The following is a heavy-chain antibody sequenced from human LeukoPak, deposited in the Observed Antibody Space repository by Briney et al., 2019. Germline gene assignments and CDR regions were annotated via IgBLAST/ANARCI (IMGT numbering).Heavy chain of an antibody. CDR2: MNPNSGNT. CDR1: GGTFSSYA. J-gene: IGHJ3*02. Sequence: ASVKVSCKASGGTFSSYAISWVRQAPGQGLEWMGWMNPNSGNTGYAQKFQGRVTMARNTSISTAYMELSSLRSEDTAVYYCGRAAYYDSSGYPYAFDIWGQGTMVTVSS. D-gene: IGHD3-22*01. CDR3: GRAAYYDSSGYPYAFDI. V-gene: IGHV1-8*02.